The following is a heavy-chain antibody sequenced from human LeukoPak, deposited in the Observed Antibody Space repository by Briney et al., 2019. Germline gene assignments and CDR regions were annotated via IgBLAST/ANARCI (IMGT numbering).Heavy chain of an antibody. CDR2: ISSSGSTI. CDR3: ARRGQLLYSNWFDP. CDR1: GFTFSDYY. D-gene: IGHD2-2*02. Sequence: GGSLRLSCAASGFTFSDYYMSWIRQAPGKGLERVSYISSSGSTIYYADSVKGRFTISRDNAKNSLYLQMNSLRAEDTAVYYCARRGQLLYSNWFDPWGQGTLVTVSS. V-gene: IGHV3-11*01. J-gene: IGHJ5*02.